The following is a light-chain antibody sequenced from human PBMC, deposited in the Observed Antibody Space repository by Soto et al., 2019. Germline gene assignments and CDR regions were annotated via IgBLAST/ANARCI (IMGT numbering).Light chain of an antibody. V-gene: IGLV2-14*01. CDR3: SSYTSSSTGV. CDR1: SSDVGGYNY. J-gene: IGLJ1*01. CDR2: EVS. Sequence: QSVLTQPPSASGSPGQSVTISCTGTSSDVGGYNYVSWYQQHPGKAPKLMIYEVSNRPSGVSNRFSGSKSGNTASLTISGLQAEDEADYYCSSYTSSSTGVFGTGTKLTVL.